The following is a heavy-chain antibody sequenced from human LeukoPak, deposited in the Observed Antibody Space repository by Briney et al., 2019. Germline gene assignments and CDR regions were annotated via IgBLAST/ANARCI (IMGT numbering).Heavy chain of an antibody. CDR1: RARGFSNIAA. CDR3: ARGGVLDYLDC. V-gene: IGHV6-1*01. J-gene: IGHJ4*02. CDR2: TYHRSKWYN. Sequence: SQTLSLTCAIPRARGFSNIAAWNCIRQSPSRGLEWLGRTYHRSKWYNDYALSVKSRITINSDTSKNQSSLQLNSVTPEDTAVYFCARGGVLDYLDCWGQGTLVTVSS. D-gene: IGHD3-16*01.